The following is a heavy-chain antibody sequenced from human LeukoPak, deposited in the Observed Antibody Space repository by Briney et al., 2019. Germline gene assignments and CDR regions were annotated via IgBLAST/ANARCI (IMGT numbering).Heavy chain of an antibody. V-gene: IGHV3-23*01. J-gene: IGHJ3*02. Sequence: GGSLRLSCAASGFTFSSYAMSWVRQAPGKGLEWVSAISGSGGSPYYADSVKGRFTISRDNSKNTLYLQMNSLRAEDTAVYYCAKDPLSPAVATIYAFDIWGQGTMVTVSS. CDR2: ISGSGGSP. CDR1: GFTFSSYA. CDR3: AKDPLSPAVATIYAFDI. D-gene: IGHD5-12*01.